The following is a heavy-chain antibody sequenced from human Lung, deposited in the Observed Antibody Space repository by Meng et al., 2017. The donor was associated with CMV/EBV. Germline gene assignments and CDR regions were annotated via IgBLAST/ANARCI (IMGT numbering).Heavy chain of an antibody. Sequence: GGSLRLXFAASGFTFSSFWVHWVRQVPGKGLVWVSRINEDGTTTNYADSVKGRFTISRDNARNTVYLQMNSLKVEDTAVYYCARDRGGVSGYWGQGTVVNVSS. V-gene: IGHV3-74*01. CDR2: INEDGTTT. CDR1: GFTFSSFW. CDR3: ARDRGGVSGY. D-gene: IGHD2-15*01. J-gene: IGHJ4*02.